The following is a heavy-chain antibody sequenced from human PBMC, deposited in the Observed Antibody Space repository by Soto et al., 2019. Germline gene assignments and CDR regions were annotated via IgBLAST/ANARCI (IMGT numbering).Heavy chain of an antibody. D-gene: IGHD3-10*01. CDR3: ARHRIEVVWRGFDF. V-gene: IGHV4-39*01. Sequence: KTSETLSLTCTVSTDSSSFTNSYWGWIRQPPGKGLQWIGSSSYNGGTFYNPSLKGRVVISFDTSKKQPSLQVTSVTAADAAVYFCARHRIEVVWRGFDFWGQGSPVTVSS. CDR2: SSYNGGT. CDR1: TDSSSFTNSY. J-gene: IGHJ4*02.